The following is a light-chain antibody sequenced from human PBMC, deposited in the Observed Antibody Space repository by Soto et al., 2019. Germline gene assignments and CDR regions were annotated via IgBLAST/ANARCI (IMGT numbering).Light chain of an antibody. V-gene: IGKV3D-15*01. Sequence: EIEMTQSPDNLSVSPGESATLSCRASQSVSTNLAWYQQKPGQAPRLLIYGASTRATGTPARFSDSGSGTEFTLTISSLQSEDFAVYYCQQYNSWVTFGGGTKVEIK. CDR2: GAS. J-gene: IGKJ4*01. CDR1: QSVSTN. CDR3: QQYNSWVT.